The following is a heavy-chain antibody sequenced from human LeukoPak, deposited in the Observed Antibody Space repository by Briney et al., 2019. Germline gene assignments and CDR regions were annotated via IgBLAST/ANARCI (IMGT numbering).Heavy chain of an antibody. V-gene: IGHV4-4*02. Sequence: SETLSLTCAVSGYSISSGNWWGWIRQPPGKGLEWIGEINHSGSTNYNPSLKSRVTISVDTSKNQFSLKLSSVTAADTAVYYCARAGPSFGWEPLRLLDHWGHGNLVTVSS. D-gene: IGHD1-26*01. J-gene: IGHJ5*02. CDR1: GYSISSGNW. CDR3: ARAGPSFGWEPLRLLDH. CDR2: INHSGST.